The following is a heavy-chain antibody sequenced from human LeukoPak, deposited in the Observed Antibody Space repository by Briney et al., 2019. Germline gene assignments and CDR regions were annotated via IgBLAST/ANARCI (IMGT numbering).Heavy chain of an antibody. D-gene: IGHD6-6*01. J-gene: IGHJ4*02. V-gene: IGHV3-23*01. CDR2: ISGSGFST. Sequence: GGSLRLSCAASGFTFRISAMRSVRQAPGKGLEWVSAISGSGFSTYYADSVRGRFTISRDYSKNTLSLQMNSLKAEDTAVYYCAKHSKYSSSHCDYWGQGTLVTVSS. CDR1: GFTFRISA. CDR3: AKHSKYSSSHCDY.